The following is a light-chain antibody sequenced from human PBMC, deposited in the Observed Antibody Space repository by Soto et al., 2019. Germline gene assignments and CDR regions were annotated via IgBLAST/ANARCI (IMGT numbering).Light chain of an antibody. V-gene: IGLV2-11*01. CDR3: CSYAASDLWV. CDR1: SSDVGGYDF. Sequence: QSALTQPRSVSGSPGQSVTISCTGSSSDVGGYDFVSWYQQHPGKAPKLMLYDVTKRPSGVPDRFSGSKSGNSASLTISGLRPEDEADYYCCSYAASDLWVFGGGTQLTVL. CDR2: DVT. J-gene: IGLJ3*02.